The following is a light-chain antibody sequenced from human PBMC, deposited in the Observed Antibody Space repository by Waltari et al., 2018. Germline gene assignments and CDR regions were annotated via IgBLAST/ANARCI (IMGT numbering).Light chain of an antibody. CDR1: QSVSSS. Sequence: IILSQSPATLSLSPGGRATLSCRASQSVSSSLAWFQQKPGQAPRLLIYGASSRATGIPDRFSGSGSGTDFTLTISSLEPEDVGVYHCYQHSSGYSFGQGTKVEIK. CDR3: YQHSSGYS. CDR2: GAS. J-gene: IGKJ2*03. V-gene: IGKV3-11*01.